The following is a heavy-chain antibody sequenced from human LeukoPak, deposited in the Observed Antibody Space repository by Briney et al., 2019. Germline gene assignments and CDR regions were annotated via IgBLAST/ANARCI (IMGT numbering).Heavy chain of an antibody. J-gene: IGHJ4*02. CDR2: IYHSGST. CDR1: GYSISSGYY. CDR3: ARADIVVVPAAFFDY. V-gene: IGHV4-38-2*02. Sequence: PSETLSLTCTVSGYSISSGYYWGWIRQPPGKGLEWIGSIYHSGSTYYNPSLKSRVTISVDTSKNQFSLELSSVTAADTAVYYCARADIVVVPAAFFDYWGQGTLVTVSS. D-gene: IGHD2-2*01.